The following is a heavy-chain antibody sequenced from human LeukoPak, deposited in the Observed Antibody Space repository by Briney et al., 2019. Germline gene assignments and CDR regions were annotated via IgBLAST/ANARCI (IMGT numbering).Heavy chain of an antibody. CDR2: IRSETDGATT. J-gene: IGHJ4*02. V-gene: IGHV3-15*01. CDR3: TTDLNQRLKWLGNPLDH. Sequence: GGSLILSCVASGFSFTYAWMSWVRQAPGKGLQWVGHIRSETDGATTDYAAAVQGRFTISRDDSKKMLYLEMNRLKSEDTGIYYCTTDLNQRLKWLGNPLDHWGQGTPVPVSS. D-gene: IGHD3-10*01. CDR1: GFSFTYAW.